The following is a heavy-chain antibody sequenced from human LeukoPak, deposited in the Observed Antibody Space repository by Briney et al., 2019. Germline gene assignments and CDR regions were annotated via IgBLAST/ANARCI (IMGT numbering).Heavy chain of an antibody. J-gene: IGHJ4*02. D-gene: IGHD1-14*01. CDR2: INDNGRST. V-gene: IGHV3-23*01. CDR1: GFTFRSCA. CDR3: ARYTSVDF. Sequence: GGSLRLSCAASGFTFRSCAMSWVRQAPGEGLEWVSSINDNGRSTFYADSVKGRFTISRGNSKNMLYLLMDSLRVEDTAVYYCARYTSVDFWGQGTLVTVSS.